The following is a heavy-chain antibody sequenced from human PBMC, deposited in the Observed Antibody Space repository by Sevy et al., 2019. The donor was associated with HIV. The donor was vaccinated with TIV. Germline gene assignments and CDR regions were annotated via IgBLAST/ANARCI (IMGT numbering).Heavy chain of an antibody. J-gene: IGHJ6*02. CDR1: GFTVSGNY. V-gene: IGHV3-66*01. D-gene: IGHD3-22*01. CDR2: IDSGGST. CDR3: ASDRYYDASAYYNYYYGMDV. Sequence: GGYLRLSCEASGFTVSGNYMAWVRLAPGKGLEWVSLIDSGGSTYYADSVKGRFTISRDNAKNTLYLQMNPLRAEDTAVYFSASDRYYDASAYYNYYYGMDVWGQGTPVTVSS.